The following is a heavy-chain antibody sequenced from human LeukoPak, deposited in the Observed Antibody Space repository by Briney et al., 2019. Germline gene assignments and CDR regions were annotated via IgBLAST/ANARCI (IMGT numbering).Heavy chain of an antibody. CDR3: ARGMVRGAYYYYGMDV. CDR2: IIPILGIA. V-gene: IGHV1-69*04. D-gene: IGHD3-10*01. J-gene: IGHJ6*02. Sequence: SVKVSCKASGGTFSSYAISWVRQAPGQGLEWMGRIIPILGIANYAQKFQGRVTITAGKSTSTAYMELSSLRSEDTAVYYCARGMVRGAYYYYGMDVWGQGTTVTVSS. CDR1: GGTFSSYA.